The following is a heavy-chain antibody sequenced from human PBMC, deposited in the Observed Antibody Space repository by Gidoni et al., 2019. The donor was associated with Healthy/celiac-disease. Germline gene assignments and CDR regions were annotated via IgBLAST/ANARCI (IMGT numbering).Heavy chain of an antibody. Sequence: QAPGKGLEWVSYISSSGSTIYYADSVKGRFTISRDNAKNSLYLQMNSLRAEDTAVYDCARAYRYSSGWYYFDYWGQGALVTVSS. CDR2: ISSSGSTI. CDR3: ARAYRYSSGWYYFDY. V-gene: IGHV3-11*04. D-gene: IGHD6-19*01. J-gene: IGHJ4*02.